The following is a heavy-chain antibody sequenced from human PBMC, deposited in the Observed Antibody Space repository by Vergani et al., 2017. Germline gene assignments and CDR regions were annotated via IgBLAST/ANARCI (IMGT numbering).Heavy chain of an antibody. D-gene: IGHD3-16*02. CDR3: ARDRALYDYVWGSYRHESKGFDI. CDR2: IYTSGST. V-gene: IGHV4-59*10. Sequence: QVQLQQWGAGLLKPSETLSLTCAVYGGSFSGYYWSWIRQPAGKGLEWIGRIYTSGSTNYNPSLKSRVTISVDTSKNQFSLKLSSVTAADTAVYYCARDRALYDYVWGSYRHESKGFDIWGQGTMVTVSS. CDR1: GGSFSGYY. J-gene: IGHJ3*02.